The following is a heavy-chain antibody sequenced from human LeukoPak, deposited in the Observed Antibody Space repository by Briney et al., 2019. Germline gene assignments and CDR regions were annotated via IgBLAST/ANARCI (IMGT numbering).Heavy chain of an antibody. CDR3: TTDEDWNYARKDV. CDR1: GFTFNYAW. J-gene: IGHJ6*02. V-gene: IGHV3-15*04. D-gene: IGHD1-7*01. Sequence: GGSLRLSCAASGFTFNYAWMSWVRQVPGKGLEWVGQTVSEIDGGTTDYATPVKGRFTISRDDSKSTLYLQMNSLKIEDIAVYYCTTDEDWNYARKDVWGQGATVIVSS. CDR2: TVSEIDGGTT.